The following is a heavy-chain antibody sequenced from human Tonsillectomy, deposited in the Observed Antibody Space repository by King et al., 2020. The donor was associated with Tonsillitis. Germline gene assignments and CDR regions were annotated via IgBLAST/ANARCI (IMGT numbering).Heavy chain of an antibody. V-gene: IGHV3-48*02. Sequence: VQLVESGGGLVQPGGSLRLSCVVSGFTLKDYIMTWVRQAPGRGLEWLSYVDTSSGTNYYADSLKGRFTVSIDDAKNALFLQMNDLSYEDTAFYYCTIGGWSGSMGYWGQGTLVTVSS. J-gene: IGHJ4*02. CDR2: VDTSSGTN. CDR3: TIGGWSGSMGY. CDR1: GFTLKDYI. D-gene: IGHD3-10*02.